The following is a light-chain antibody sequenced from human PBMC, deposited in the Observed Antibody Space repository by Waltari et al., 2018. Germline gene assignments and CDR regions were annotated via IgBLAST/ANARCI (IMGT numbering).Light chain of an antibody. CDR1: DLGGRT. Sequence: SYVLTQPPSVSVAPGKTARIACGLHDLGGRTVNWYQQQPGQAPALVVYGDTDRPSGIPERFFGSTSGNSATLTISRVEAGDEADYYCQVWVSRTDHYVFGTGTKVTVL. CDR2: GDT. J-gene: IGLJ1*01. V-gene: IGLV3-21*03. CDR3: QVWVSRTDHYV.